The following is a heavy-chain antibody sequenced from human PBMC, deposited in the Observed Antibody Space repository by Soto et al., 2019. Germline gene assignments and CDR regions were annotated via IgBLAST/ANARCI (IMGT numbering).Heavy chain of an antibody. D-gene: IGHD2-21*02. CDR1: GYTFTSYG. CDR2: ISAYNGNT. V-gene: IGHV1-18*01. J-gene: IGHJ5*02. CDR3: ARDLVPHIVVVSGGRNWFDP. Sequence: QVQLVQSGAEVKKPGASVKVSCKASGYTFTSYGISWVRQAPGQGLEWMGWISAYNGNTNYAQKLQGRVTMTTDTSTSTAYMALRSLRSDDTAVYYCARDLVPHIVVVSGGRNWFDPWGQGTLVTVSS.